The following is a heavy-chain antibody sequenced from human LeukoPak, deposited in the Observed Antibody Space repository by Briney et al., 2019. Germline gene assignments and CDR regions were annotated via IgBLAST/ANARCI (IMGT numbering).Heavy chain of an antibody. V-gene: IGHV1-2*02. D-gene: IGHD2-15*01. Sequence: ASVKVSCKASGYTFTGYYMHWVRQAPGQGLEWMGWINTNSGGTNYAQKFQGRVTMTRDTSISTAYMEPSRLRSDDTAVYYCARDRHIVVVVAASNWFDPWGQGTLVPVSS. J-gene: IGHJ5*02. CDR3: ARDRHIVVVVAASNWFDP. CDR1: GYTFTGYY. CDR2: INTNSGGT.